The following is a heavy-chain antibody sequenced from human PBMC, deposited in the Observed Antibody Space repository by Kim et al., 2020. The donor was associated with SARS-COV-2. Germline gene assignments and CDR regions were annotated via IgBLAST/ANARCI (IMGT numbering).Heavy chain of an antibody. CDR3: ARRANYYGSGFDY. D-gene: IGHD3-10*01. CDR1: VYTFTSYT. J-gene: IGHJ4*02. CDR2: INAANGNT. V-gene: IGHV1-3*01. Sequence: ASVKVSCKTSVYTFTSYTMHRVRHAPAQRIEGIGRINAANGNTKYSQKFQGRVTITRDTSASTAYMELSSLRSEDTAVYYCARRANYYGSGFDYWGQGTLVTVSS.